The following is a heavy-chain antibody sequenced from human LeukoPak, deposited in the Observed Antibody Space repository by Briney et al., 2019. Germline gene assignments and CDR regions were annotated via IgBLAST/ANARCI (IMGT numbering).Heavy chain of an antibody. CDR1: GFTFGTSA. CDR2: IIVGSGAT. V-gene: IGHV1-58*01. CDR3: ARDQGYCSSTSCFGVD. Sequence: SVKVSCKTSGFTFGTSAVQWVRQARGQRLEWIGWIIVGSGATNYAQSLQGRFTITRDMSTNTAYMELRSLRSDDTAVYYCARDQGYCSSTSCFGVDWGQGTLVTVSS. J-gene: IGHJ4*02. D-gene: IGHD2-2*01.